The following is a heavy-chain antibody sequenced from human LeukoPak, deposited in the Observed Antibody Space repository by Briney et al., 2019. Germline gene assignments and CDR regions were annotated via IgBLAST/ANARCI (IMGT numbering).Heavy chain of an antibody. Sequence: PGGSLRLSCAASGFTVSSNYMSWVRQAPGKGLEWVAFIRYDGSNKYYADSVKGRFTISRDNSKNTLYLQMNSLRAEDTAVYYCAKARPYYDFWSGYYPLFDYWGQGTLVTVSS. V-gene: IGHV3-30*02. J-gene: IGHJ4*02. CDR2: IRYDGSNK. D-gene: IGHD3-3*01. CDR3: AKARPYYDFWSGYYPLFDY. CDR1: GFTVSSNY.